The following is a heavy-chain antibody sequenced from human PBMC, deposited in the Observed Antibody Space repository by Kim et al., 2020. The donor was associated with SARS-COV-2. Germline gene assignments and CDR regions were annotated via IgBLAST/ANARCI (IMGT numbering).Heavy chain of an antibody. D-gene: IGHD3-10*01. Sequence: ASVKVSCKASGYTFTGYYMHWVRQAPGQGLEWMGWINPNSGGTNYAQKFQGWVTMTRDTSISTAYMELSRLRSDYTAVYYCARNIFEYGSGSYYYGMDVWGQGTTVTVSS. CDR3: ARNIFEYGSGSYYYGMDV. CDR2: INPNSGGT. J-gene: IGHJ6*02. CDR1: GYTFTGYY. V-gene: IGHV1-2*04.